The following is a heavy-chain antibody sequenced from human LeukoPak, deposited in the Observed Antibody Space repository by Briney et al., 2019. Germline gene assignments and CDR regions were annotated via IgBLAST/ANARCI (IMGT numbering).Heavy chain of an antibody. CDR3: ARGDSSSWYDWFDP. V-gene: IGHV3-21*01. CDR2: ISSSSSYI. Sequence: GGSLRLSCAASGFTFSSYSMNWVRQALGKGLEWVSSISSSSSYIYYADSVKGRFTISRDNAKNSLYLQMNSLRPEDTAVYYCARGDSSSWYDWFDPWGQGTLVTVSS. D-gene: IGHD6-13*01. J-gene: IGHJ5*02. CDR1: GFTFSSYS.